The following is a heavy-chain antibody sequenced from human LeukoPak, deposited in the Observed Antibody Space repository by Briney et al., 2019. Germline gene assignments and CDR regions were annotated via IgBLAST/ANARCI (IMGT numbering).Heavy chain of an antibody. J-gene: IGHJ4*02. V-gene: IGHV3-64D*09. Sequence: GGSLRLSCSASGFPFSSYAMHWVRQAPGKGLEYVSAISDSGGSTYYADSVKGRFTISRDNPKNTLYLQMSSLRPEDTAVYYCVEDLSGSFSFDQWGQGTLVTVSS. CDR2: ISDSGGST. CDR1: GFPFSSYA. CDR3: VEDLSGSFSFDQ. D-gene: IGHD1-26*01.